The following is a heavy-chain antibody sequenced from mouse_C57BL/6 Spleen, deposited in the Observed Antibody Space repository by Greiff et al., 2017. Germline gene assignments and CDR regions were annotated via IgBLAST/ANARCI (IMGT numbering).Heavy chain of an antibody. CDR3: AREDDFAY. D-gene: IGHD2-3*01. Sequence: EVQLVESGGGLVKPGGSLKLSCAASGFTFSSYAMSWVRKTPEKRLEWVATISDGGSYTYYPDNVKGRFTISRDNAKNNLYLQMSHLKSEDTAMYYCAREDDFAYWGQGTLVTVSA. CDR2: ISDGGSYT. J-gene: IGHJ3*01. CDR1: GFTFSSYA. V-gene: IGHV5-4*01.